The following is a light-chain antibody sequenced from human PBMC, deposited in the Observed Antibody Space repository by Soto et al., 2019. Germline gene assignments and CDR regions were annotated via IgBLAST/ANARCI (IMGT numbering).Light chain of an antibody. Sequence: IQMTQSPSTLSASIGDTVTITCRASQSINRWLAWYQQKLGEAPKLLIYDASSVESGVPSRFSGTGSGTEFTLIISSLQPDDFATYYCQQYGSYWTFGQGTKVEIK. CDR2: DAS. CDR3: QQYGSYWT. CDR1: QSINRW. V-gene: IGKV1-5*01. J-gene: IGKJ1*01.